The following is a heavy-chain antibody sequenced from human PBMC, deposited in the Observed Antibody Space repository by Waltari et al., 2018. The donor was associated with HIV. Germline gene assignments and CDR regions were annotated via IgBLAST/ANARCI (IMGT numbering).Heavy chain of an antibody. Sequence: SYISSSGSTIYYADSVKGRFTISRDNAKNSLYLQMNSLRAEDTAVYYCARERGLWFGADWGQGTLVTVSS. V-gene: IGHV3-11*01. CDR2: ISSSGSTI. CDR3: ARERGLWFGAD. J-gene: IGHJ4*02. D-gene: IGHD3-10*01.